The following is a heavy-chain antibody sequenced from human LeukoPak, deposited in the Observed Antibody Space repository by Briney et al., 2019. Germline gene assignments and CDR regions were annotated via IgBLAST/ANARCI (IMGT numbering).Heavy chain of an antibody. Sequence: RESGPALVKPTQPLPLTCTFSGFSLSTSGMCVSWIRQPPGKALEWLARIDWDDDKYYSTSLKTRLTISKDTSKNQVVLTMTNMDPVDTATYYCARSIAAAGPAFFDYWGQGTLVTVSS. D-gene: IGHD6-13*01. CDR2: IDWDDDK. J-gene: IGHJ4*02. V-gene: IGHV2-70*11. CDR3: ARSIAAAGPAFFDY. CDR1: GFSLSTSGMC.